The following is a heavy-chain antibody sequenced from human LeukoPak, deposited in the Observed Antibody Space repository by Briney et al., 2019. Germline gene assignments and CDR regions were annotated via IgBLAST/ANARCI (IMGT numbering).Heavy chain of an antibody. J-gene: IGHJ4*02. D-gene: IGHD1-26*01. CDR3: ARARISGNYLAGYDC. V-gene: IGHV3-48*01. Sequence: RPGGSLRLSCAASGFTFSSYSMNWVRQAPGKGLEWVSYISSSSSTIYYADSVKGRFTISRDNAKNSLYLQMNSLRAEDTAVYYCARARISGNYLAGYDCWGQGTLVTVSS. CDR1: GFTFSSYS. CDR2: ISSSSSTI.